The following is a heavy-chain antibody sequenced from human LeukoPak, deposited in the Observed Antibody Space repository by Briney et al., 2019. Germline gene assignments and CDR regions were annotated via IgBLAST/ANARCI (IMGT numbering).Heavy chain of an antibody. CDR1: GGSISSDSYY. CDR3: ARVDPYYDFWSGYYDAFDI. J-gene: IGHJ3*02. CDR2: IYTSGST. Sequence: SETLFLTCTVSGGSISSDSYYWSWIRQPAGKGLEWIGRIYTSGSTNYNPSLKSRVTISVDTSKNQFSLKLSSVTAADTAVYYCARVDPYYDFWSGYYDAFDIWGQGTMVTVSS. V-gene: IGHV4-61*02. D-gene: IGHD3-3*01.